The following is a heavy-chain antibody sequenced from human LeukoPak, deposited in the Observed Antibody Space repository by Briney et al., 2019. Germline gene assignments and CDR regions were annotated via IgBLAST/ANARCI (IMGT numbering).Heavy chain of an antibody. CDR2: MSYDGSNK. Sequence: GRSLRLSCAASGFTFSSYGMHWVRQAPGKGLEWVAVMSYDGSNKYYADSVKGRFTISRDNSKNTLYLQMNSLRAEDTAVYYCAKDSGGSGDTFDYWGQGTLVTVSS. CDR1: GFTFSSYG. J-gene: IGHJ4*02. CDR3: AKDSGGSGDTFDY. V-gene: IGHV3-30*18. D-gene: IGHD3-10*01.